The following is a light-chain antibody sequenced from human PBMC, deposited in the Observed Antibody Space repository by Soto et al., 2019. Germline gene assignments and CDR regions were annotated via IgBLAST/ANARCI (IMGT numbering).Light chain of an antibody. Sequence: QSVLTQPPSVSAAPGQSVTSSCSGSTSNIGNNYVSWYQQLPGTAPKLLIYDNNKRPSGIPARFSGSKSGTSATLGITGLQTGDEADYYCGTWDSSLPTGGVFGTGTKVTVL. J-gene: IGLJ1*01. CDR2: DNN. CDR1: TSNIGNNY. V-gene: IGLV1-51*01. CDR3: GTWDSSLPTGGV.